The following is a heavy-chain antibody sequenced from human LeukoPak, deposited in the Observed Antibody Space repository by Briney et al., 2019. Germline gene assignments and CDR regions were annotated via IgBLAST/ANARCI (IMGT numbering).Heavy chain of an antibody. Sequence: GGSLRLSCAASGFTFSSYAMHWVRQAPGKGLEWVAVISYDGSNKYYADSVKGRFTISRDNSKNTLYLQMNSLRAEDTAVYYCAKDSYSKGDYWGQGTLVTVSS. CDR1: GFTFSSYA. D-gene: IGHD4-4*01. CDR3: AKDSYSKGDY. V-gene: IGHV3-30-3*01. CDR2: ISYDGSNK. J-gene: IGHJ4*02.